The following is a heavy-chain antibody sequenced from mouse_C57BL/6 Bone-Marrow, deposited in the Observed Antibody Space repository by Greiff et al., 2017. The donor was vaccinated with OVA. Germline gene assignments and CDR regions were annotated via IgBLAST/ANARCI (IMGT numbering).Heavy chain of an antibody. V-gene: IGHV5-4*01. CDR3: ARDVLGYGYDGEHY. J-gene: IGHJ3*01. Sequence: EVQRVESGGGLVKPGGSLKLSCAASGFTFSSYAMSWVRQTPEKRLEWVATISDGGSYTYYPDNVKGRFTISRDNAKNNLYLQMSHLKSEDTAMYYCARDVLGYGYDGEHYWGQGTLVTVSA. CDR2: ISDGGSYT. D-gene: IGHD2-2*01. CDR1: GFTFSSYA.